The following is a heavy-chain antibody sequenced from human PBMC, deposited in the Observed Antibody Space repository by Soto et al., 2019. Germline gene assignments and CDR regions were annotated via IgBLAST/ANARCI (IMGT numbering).Heavy chain of an antibody. CDR2: INPASQLT. D-gene: IGHD2-21*01. Sequence: QLQLLQSGTEVKRPGSSVKVSCKTSGVSFTSYGFAWVRQAPGRGLEWVGKINPASQLTNYEQSLQGRVTITADTSTRTAYMELRGLTSEDTAVYFCVRMRLARLDHWGHATLVTVSS. CDR3: VRMRLARLDH. V-gene: IGHV1-69*09. J-gene: IGHJ4*01. CDR1: GVSFTSYG.